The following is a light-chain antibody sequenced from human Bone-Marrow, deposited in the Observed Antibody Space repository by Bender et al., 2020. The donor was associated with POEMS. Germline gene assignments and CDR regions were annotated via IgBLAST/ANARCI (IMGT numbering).Light chain of an antibody. Sequence: QSVLTQPPSASGTPGQKVTISCSGSSSTIGISYVFWYQQLPGTAPKLLIYRNDQRPSGVPDRFSGSKSGTSASLAITGLQSDDEAIYFCVAWDASLNGWVFGGGTKLTVL. CDR1: SSTIGISY. J-gene: IGLJ3*02. V-gene: IGLV1-47*01. CDR2: RND. CDR3: VAWDASLNGWV.